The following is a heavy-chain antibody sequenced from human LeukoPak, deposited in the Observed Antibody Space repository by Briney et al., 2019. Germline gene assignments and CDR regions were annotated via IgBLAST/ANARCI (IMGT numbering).Heavy chain of an antibody. Sequence: SETLSLTCTVSGGSISSYYWSWIRQPAGKGLEWIGRIYTSGSTNYNPSLKSRVTMSVDTSKNQFSLKLSSVTAADTAVYYCAKAGVSVAVPWFDPWGQGTLVTVSS. J-gene: IGHJ5*02. D-gene: IGHD6-19*01. CDR2: IYTSGST. CDR3: AKAGVSVAVPWFDP. V-gene: IGHV4-4*07. CDR1: GGSISSYY.